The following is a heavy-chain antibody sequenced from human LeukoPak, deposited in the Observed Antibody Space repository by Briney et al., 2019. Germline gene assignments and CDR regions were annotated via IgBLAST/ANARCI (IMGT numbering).Heavy chain of an antibody. Sequence: GGSLRLSCAASGFTFSSYGMHWVRQAPGKGLEWVAFIRYDGSNKYYAASVKGRFTISRDNSKNTLNLQMNSLRAEDTALYYCAKTPRNYPPGHMDVWGKGTTVTISS. CDR3: AKTPRNYPPGHMDV. D-gene: IGHD5-24*01. CDR1: GFTFSSYG. J-gene: IGHJ6*03. V-gene: IGHV3-30*02. CDR2: IRYDGSNK.